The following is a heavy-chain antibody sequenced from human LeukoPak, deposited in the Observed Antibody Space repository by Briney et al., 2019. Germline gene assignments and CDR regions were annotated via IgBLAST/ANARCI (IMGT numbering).Heavy chain of an antibody. D-gene: IGHD2-15*01. J-gene: IGHJ4*02. V-gene: IGHV3-33*01. CDR2: IWYDGSNK. CDR3: ASASYCKGGSCYSDH. Sequence: GGSLRLSCAASGFTFSSYGMHWVRQAPGKGLEWVAVIWYDGSNKYYADSVKGRFTISRDNSKNTLYLQMNSLRAEDTAVYYCASASYCKGGSCYSDHWGQGTLVTVSS. CDR1: GFTFSSYG.